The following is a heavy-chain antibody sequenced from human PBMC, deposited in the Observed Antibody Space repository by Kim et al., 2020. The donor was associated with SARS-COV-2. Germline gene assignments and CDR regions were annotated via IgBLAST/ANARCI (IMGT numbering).Heavy chain of an antibody. V-gene: IGHV3-30*04. CDR3: ARPLWFGELLNNWFDP. J-gene: IGHJ5*02. Sequence: GGSLRLSCAASGFTFSSYSMHWVRQAPGKGLEWVAAILYDGSNKYYADSVKGRFTISRDNSKNTLYLQMNSLRTEDTAVYFCARPLWFGELLNNWFDPWG. CDR2: ILYDGSNK. CDR1: GFTFSSYS. D-gene: IGHD3-10*01.